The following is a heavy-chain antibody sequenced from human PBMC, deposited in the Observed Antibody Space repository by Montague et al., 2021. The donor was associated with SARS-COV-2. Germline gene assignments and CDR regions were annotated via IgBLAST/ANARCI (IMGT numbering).Heavy chain of an antibody. CDR2: VDPRGGA. J-gene: IGHJ5*01. Sequence: SETLSLTCAVYGGSITESSWTWIRQVPGKGLEWLGAVDPRGGATHRPSLRDRLTVSVDRPKNQVSLSLTSVNAADTAVYFCARVNKGYYQYPGGLSWFDPWGQGTLVIVST. V-gene: IGHV4-34*01. CDR3: ARVNKGYYQYPGGLSWFDP. CDR1: GGSITESS. D-gene: IGHD3-10*01.